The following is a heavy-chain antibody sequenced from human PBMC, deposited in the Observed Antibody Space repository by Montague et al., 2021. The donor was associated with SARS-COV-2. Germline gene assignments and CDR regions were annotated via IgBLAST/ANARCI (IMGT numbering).Heavy chain of an antibody. D-gene: IGHD3-3*01. Sequence: SLRLSCAASGFTFTGYGMHWVRQAPGKGLDWVAVILYDGSNKYYADSVRGRFTISRDNSKNTLYLQMTSLRAEDTAVYYCAKYSANSSLRFLEWLADVWGKGTKVTVSS. CDR1: GFTFTGYG. CDR2: ILYDGSNK. CDR3: AKYSANSSLRFLEWLADV. V-gene: IGHV3-33*06. J-gene: IGHJ6*04.